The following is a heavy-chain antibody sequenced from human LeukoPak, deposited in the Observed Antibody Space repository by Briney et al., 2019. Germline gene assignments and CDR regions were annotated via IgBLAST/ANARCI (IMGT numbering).Heavy chain of an antibody. Sequence: ASVKVSCKASGYTFTSYGISWVRQAPGQGLEWMGWISAYNGNTNYAQKLQGRVTMTTDTSTSSAYMELRSPRSDDTAVYYCARDRRSLLWFGELLEVWGQGTLVTVSS. CDR2: ISAYNGNT. CDR1: GYTFTSYG. D-gene: IGHD3-10*01. V-gene: IGHV1-18*01. CDR3: ARDRRSLLWFGELLEV. J-gene: IGHJ4*02.